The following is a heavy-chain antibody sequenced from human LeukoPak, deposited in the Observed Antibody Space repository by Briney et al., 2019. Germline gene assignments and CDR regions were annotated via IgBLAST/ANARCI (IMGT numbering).Heavy chain of an antibody. V-gene: IGHV4-34*01. D-gene: IGHD6-6*01. CDR1: GGSFSGYY. CDR2: INRSGST. CDR3: ARDRVQYSSSPLDY. J-gene: IGHJ4*02. Sequence: SETLSLTCAVYGGSFSGYYWSWIRQPPGKGLEWIGEINRSGSTNYNPSLKSRVTISVDTSKNQFSLKLSSVTAADTAVYYCARDRVQYSSSPLDYWGQGTLVTVSS.